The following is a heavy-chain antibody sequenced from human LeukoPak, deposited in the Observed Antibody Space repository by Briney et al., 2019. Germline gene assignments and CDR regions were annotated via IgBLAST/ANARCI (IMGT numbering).Heavy chain of an antibody. D-gene: IGHD3-3*01. Sequence: TGGSLRLSCAASGFTFSSVSMSWVRQAPGKGLEWIPYISSSSSTIYYADSVKGRFTISRDNAENSVYPQMNSLRAEDTAVYSCARARSGNYFDYWGQGTLVTVSS. CDR3: ARARSGNYFDY. V-gene: IGHV3-48*01. J-gene: IGHJ4*02. CDR1: GFTFSSVS. CDR2: ISSSSSTI.